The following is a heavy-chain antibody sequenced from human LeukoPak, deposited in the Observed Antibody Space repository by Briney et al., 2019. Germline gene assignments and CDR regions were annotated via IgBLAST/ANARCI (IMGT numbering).Heavy chain of an antibody. J-gene: IGHJ4*02. D-gene: IGHD6-13*01. CDR2: IYYSGST. V-gene: IGHV4-61*01. Sequence: SETLSLTCAVSGGSVSSGSYYWSWIRQPPGKGLEWIGYIYYSGSTNYNPSLKSRVTISVDTSKNQFSLKLSSVTAADTAVYYCAREIIAAAGVDYWGQGTLVTVSS. CDR1: GGSVSSGSYY. CDR3: AREIIAAAGVDY.